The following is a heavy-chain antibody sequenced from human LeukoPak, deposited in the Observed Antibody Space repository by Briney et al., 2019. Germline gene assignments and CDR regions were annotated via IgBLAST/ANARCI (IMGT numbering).Heavy chain of an antibody. Sequence: GGSLRLSCAASGFTFSNYAMTWVRQAPGKGLEWVSTVAGSGTSTFYADSVKGRFTISRDNSKNTLYLQMNSLRVADTAVYYCANRWYYFDYWGQGTLVTVSS. CDR1: GFTFSNYA. D-gene: IGHD4-23*01. CDR3: ANRWYYFDY. V-gene: IGHV3-23*01. J-gene: IGHJ4*02. CDR2: VAGSGTST.